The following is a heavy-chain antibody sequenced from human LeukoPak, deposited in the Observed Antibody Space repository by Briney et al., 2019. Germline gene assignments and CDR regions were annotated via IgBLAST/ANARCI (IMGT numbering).Heavy chain of an antibody. J-gene: IGHJ5*02. Sequence: SVKVSCKASGGTFSSYAISWVRQAPGQGLERMGRIIPIFGTANYAQKFQGRVTITTDESTSTAYMELSSLRSEDTAVYYCARGRILEWLLPLNPWGQGTLVTVSS. D-gene: IGHD3-3*01. CDR1: GGTFSSYA. CDR3: ARGRILEWLLPLNP. V-gene: IGHV1-69*05. CDR2: IIPIFGTA.